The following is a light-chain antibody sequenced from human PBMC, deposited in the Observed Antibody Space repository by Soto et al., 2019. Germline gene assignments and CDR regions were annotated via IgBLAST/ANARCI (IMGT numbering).Light chain of an antibody. CDR2: GAS. J-gene: IGKJ1*01. CDR1: QSVSSSY. Sequence: ETVLTQSPGTLSFSPGERATLSCRASQSVSSSYLAWYQQKPGQAPTLLIYGASSRATGIPDRFSGSGSGTDFPLTISRLEPEDFAVYYWQQYGSSPPSWTFGQGTKVQIQ. CDR3: QQYGSSPPSWT. V-gene: IGKV3-20*01.